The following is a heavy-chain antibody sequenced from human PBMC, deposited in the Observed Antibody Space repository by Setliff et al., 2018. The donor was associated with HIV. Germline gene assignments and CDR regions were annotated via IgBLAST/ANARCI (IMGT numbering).Heavy chain of an antibody. CDR1: GFTFSSYA. CDR2: IAGTSAST. CDR3: ARAVHSGWYYFDY. Sequence: GGSLRLSCAASGFTFSSYAMSWVRQAPGKGLEWVSAIAGTSASTYYADSLKGRFTISRDNAKNSLYLQMNSLRAEDTAVYYCARAVHSGWYYFDYWGQGTLVTVSS. V-gene: IGHV3-23*01. D-gene: IGHD6-19*01. J-gene: IGHJ4*02.